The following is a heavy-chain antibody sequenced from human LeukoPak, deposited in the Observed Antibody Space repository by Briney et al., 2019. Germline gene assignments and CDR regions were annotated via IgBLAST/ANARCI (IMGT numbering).Heavy chain of an antibody. Sequence: SVKVSCKASGYTFTSYGISWVRQAPGQGLEWMGGIIPIFGTASYAQKFQGRVTITADESTSTAYMELSSLRSEDTAVYYCARGRHRWEKDYWGQGTLVTVSS. D-gene: IGHD1-26*01. CDR2: IIPIFGTA. CDR3: ARGRHRWEKDY. CDR1: GYTFTSYG. J-gene: IGHJ4*02. V-gene: IGHV1-69*13.